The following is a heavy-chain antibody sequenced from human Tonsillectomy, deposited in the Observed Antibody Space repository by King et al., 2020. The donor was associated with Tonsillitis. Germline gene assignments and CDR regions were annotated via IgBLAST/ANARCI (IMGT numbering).Heavy chain of an antibody. CDR1: GFTFSTYS. J-gene: IGHJ4*02. D-gene: IGHD6-19*01. CDR2: LSSSSSTL. Sequence: VQLVESGGGLVQPGGSLRLSCAASGFTFSTYSMNWVRRAPGQGLEWVSYLSSSSSTLHSADSVKGRFTISRDNAKNSLYLQTNSLRAEDTAVYYCARVYSSGWYRDYFDYWGQGTLVTVSS. V-gene: IGHV3-48*01. CDR3: ARVYSSGWYRDYFDY.